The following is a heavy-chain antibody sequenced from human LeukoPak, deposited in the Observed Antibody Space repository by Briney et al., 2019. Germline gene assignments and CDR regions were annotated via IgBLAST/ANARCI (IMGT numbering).Heavy chain of an antibody. CDR3: AARDYNILTGSDDY. J-gene: IGHJ4*02. CDR2: IYSSGNT. D-gene: IGHD3-9*01. Sequence: SETLSLTCTVSGGSISNYYWNWIRQSPGKGLEWIGRIYSSGNTNYNPSLKSRVAMSVDTSKNQLSLKLSAVTAADTAVYYCAARDYNILTGSDDYWGQGTLVTVST. V-gene: IGHV4-4*07. CDR1: GGSISNYY.